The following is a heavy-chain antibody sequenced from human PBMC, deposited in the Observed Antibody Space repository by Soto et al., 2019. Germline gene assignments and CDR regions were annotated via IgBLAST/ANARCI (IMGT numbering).Heavy chain of an antibody. Sequence: EVHLLESGGTLIQPGGSLRLSCAASGFDFSTYAMTWVRQAPGKGLEWVSGITYSGDTTYYADSVKGRFTISRDNFKNTAYLQLNSLRPDDTAMYYCAKDWPGTSSVTSDYWGQGTLVTVSS. CDR2: ITYSGDTT. J-gene: IGHJ4*02. CDR3: AKDWPGTSSVTSDY. D-gene: IGHD4-17*01. CDR1: GFDFSTYA. V-gene: IGHV3-23*01.